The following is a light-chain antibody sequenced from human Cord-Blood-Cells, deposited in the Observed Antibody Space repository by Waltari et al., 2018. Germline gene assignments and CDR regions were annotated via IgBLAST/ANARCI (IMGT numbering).Light chain of an antibody. CDR1: SSDVGGYNY. CDR3: CSYAGSYTYV. J-gene: IGLJ1*01. CDR2: DVS. Sequence: QSALTQPRSVSGPPGQSVTISCTGTSSDVGGYNYFSWYQQHPGKAPNLMIYDVSKRPSGVPDRFSGSKSGNTASLTISGLQAEDEADYYCCSYAGSYTYVFGTGTKVTVL. V-gene: IGLV2-11*01.